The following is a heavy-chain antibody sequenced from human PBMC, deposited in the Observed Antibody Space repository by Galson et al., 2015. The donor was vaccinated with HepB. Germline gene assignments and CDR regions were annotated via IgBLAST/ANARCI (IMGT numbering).Heavy chain of an antibody. CDR1: GFTFSSYA. Sequence: SLRLSCAASGFTFSSYAMSWVRQAPGKGLEWVSAISGSGGSTYYADSVKGRFTISRDNSKNTLYLQMNSLRAEDTAVYYCVTVRPEQDHEVDYWGQGTLVTVSS. V-gene: IGHV3-23*01. J-gene: IGHJ4*02. CDR3: VTVRPEQDHEVDY. D-gene: IGHD1/OR15-1a*01. CDR2: ISGSGGST.